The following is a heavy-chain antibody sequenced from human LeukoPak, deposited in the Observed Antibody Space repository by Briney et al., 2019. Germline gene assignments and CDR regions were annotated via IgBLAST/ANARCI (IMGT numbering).Heavy chain of an antibody. CDR1: GFTFSSYA. CDR3: AKPLEKYTYGGNFDY. Sequence: GGSLRLSCEASGFTFSSYAMSWVRQAPGKGLAWVSVISSSADSTYYADSVKGRFTISRDNSKSTLYLQMNNLRAEDTAVYYCAKPLEKYTYGGNFDYWGQGLLVTVSS. D-gene: IGHD4-23*01. J-gene: IGHJ4*02. CDR2: ISSSADST. V-gene: IGHV3-23*01.